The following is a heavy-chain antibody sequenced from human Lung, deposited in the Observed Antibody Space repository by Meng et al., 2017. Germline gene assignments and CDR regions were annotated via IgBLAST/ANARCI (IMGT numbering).Heavy chain of an antibody. D-gene: IGHD5-18*01. Sequence: EVQLVESGGGLVKPGGSLRFYCSSSGFTFKIYHMNWVRQAPGKGRAYVSSISTDSRNIYYADSVKGRFTISRDNAQNSLYLQMDSLRVEDTTLYYCARDLDTLGAPIIDQWGQGTLVTVSS. CDR2: ISTDSRNI. V-gene: IGHV3-21*02. CDR1: GFTFKIYH. J-gene: IGHJ4*02. CDR3: ARDLDTLGAPIIDQ.